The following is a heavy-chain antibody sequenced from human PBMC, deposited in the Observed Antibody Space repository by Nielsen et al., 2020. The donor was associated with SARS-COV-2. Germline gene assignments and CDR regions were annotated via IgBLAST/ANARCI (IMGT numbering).Heavy chain of an antibody. CDR3: ARDPAYIVVVGYYYYGMDV. V-gene: IGHV3-21*01. J-gene: IGHJ6*02. Sequence: VRQATGKGLEWVSSISSSSSYIYYADSVKGRFTISRDNAKNSLYLQMNSLRAEDTAVYYCARDPAYIVVVGYYYYGMDVWGQGTTVTVSS. CDR2: ISSSSSYI. D-gene: IGHD2-2*01.